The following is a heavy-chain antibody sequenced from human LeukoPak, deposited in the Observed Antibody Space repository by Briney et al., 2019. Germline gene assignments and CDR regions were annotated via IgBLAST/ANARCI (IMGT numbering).Heavy chain of an antibody. CDR3: ASPSTVTTIIGY. CDR1: GGSISSSSYY. Sequence: SETLSLTCTVSGGSISSSSYYWGWIRQPPGKGPEWIGSIYYSGSTYYNPSLKSRVTISVDTSKNQFSLKLSSVTAADTAVYYCASPSTVTTIIGYWGQGTLVTVSS. V-gene: IGHV4-39*01. J-gene: IGHJ4*02. CDR2: IYYSGST. D-gene: IGHD4-17*01.